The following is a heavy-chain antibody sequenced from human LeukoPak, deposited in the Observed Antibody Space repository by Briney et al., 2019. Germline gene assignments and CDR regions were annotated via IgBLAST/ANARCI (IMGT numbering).Heavy chain of an antibody. D-gene: IGHD5-12*01. CDR3: ARASSTMSSPDY. Sequence: ASVKVSCKAPGGTFSSYAISWVRQAPGQGLEWMGRIIPILGIANYAQKFQGRVTITADKSTSTAYMELSSLRSEDTAVYYCARASSTMSSPDYWGQGTLVTVSS. CDR2: IIPILGIA. J-gene: IGHJ4*02. CDR1: GGTFSSYA. V-gene: IGHV1-69*04.